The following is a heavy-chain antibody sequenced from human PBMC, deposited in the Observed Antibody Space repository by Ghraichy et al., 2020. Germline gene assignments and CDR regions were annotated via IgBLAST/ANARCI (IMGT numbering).Heavy chain of an antibody. CDR3: VAWATNNY. D-gene: IGHD2/OR15-2a*01. V-gene: IGHV3-7*03. CDR1: GFTLSSHW. CDR2: TTEDGAEK. Sequence: GRSLRLSCEGSGFTLSSHWMSWVRQAPGKGLDWVAHTTEDGAEKYYVDSVKGRFTISRDNAKRSLYLQMNSLRAEDTAVYYCVAWATNNYWGQGTLVTVSS. J-gene: IGHJ4*02.